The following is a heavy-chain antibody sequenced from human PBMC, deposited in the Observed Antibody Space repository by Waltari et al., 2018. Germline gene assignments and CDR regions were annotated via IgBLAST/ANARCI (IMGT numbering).Heavy chain of an antibody. J-gene: IGHJ3*01. CDR1: GDTFNRYA. D-gene: IGHD6-13*01. Sequence: QVQVMQSGAEMKQPGSSVKVSCTVSGDTFNRYAVSWVRQAPGQGLEWMGRLVPCLQRTNYAQRFRGRITLPASTSATTAFMDLSGLRSEDTAVYYCALSPQQLLAFDFWGQGTMVTVSS. CDR2: LVPCLQRT. V-gene: IGHV1-69*04. CDR3: ALSPQQLLAFDF.